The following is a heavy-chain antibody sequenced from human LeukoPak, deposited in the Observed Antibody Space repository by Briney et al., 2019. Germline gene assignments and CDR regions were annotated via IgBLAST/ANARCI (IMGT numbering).Heavy chain of an antibody. Sequence: PSETLSLTCAVYGGSFSGYYWSWIRQPPGKGLEWIGEINHSGSTNYNPSLKSRVTISVDTSKNQFSLKLSSVTAADTAVYYCARGAYCSSTSCYIGYYYYYYMDVWGKGTTVTVSS. V-gene: IGHV4-34*01. CDR1: GGSFSGYY. J-gene: IGHJ6*03. CDR2: INHSGST. CDR3: ARGAYCSSTSCYIGYYYYYYMDV. D-gene: IGHD2-2*02.